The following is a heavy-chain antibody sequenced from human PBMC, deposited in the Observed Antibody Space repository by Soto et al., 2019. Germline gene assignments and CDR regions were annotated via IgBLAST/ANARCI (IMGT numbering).Heavy chain of an antibody. D-gene: IGHD2-8*01. CDR1: GGSFSGYY. CDR2: INHSGST. CDR3: ARLIGNSWLDS. Sequence: SETLSLTCAVYGGSFSGYYWTWIRQPPGTGLEWIGEINHSGSTNYNPSLKSRVTISVDTSKNQFSPKLTSVTPDDTAVYYCARLIGNSWLDSWGQGTLVTVSS. V-gene: IGHV4-34*01. J-gene: IGHJ5*01.